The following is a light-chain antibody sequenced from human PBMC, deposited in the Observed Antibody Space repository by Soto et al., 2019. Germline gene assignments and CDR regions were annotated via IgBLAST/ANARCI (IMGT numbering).Light chain of an antibody. Sequence: DIVMTQSPLSLPVTPGEPASISCRSSQTLLYSNGYNYLNWYLQRPGQSPQLLIYLASNRASGVTDRFSRTRSGTDSTLNLSRVAAEDVGVYHCMQGVQTPHTFAPGTKVDIK. V-gene: IGKV2-28*01. CDR2: LAS. CDR1: QTLLYSNGYNY. J-gene: IGKJ3*01. CDR3: MQGVQTPHT.